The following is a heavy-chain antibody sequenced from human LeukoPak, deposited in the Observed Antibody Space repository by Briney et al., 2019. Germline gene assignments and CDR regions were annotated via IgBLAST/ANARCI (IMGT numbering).Heavy chain of an antibody. CDR2: INPNSGGT. CDR1: GYTFTGYY. D-gene: IGHD3-3*01. V-gene: IGHV1-2*02. J-gene: IGHJ4*02. CDR3: ARGDSVILRFLEWLLFDY. Sequence: ASVKVSCKASGYTFTGYYMHWVRQAPGQGLEWMGWINPNSGGTNYAQKFQGRVTMTRDTSISTAYMELGRLRSDDTAVYYCARGDSVILRFLEWLLFDYWGQGTLVTVSS.